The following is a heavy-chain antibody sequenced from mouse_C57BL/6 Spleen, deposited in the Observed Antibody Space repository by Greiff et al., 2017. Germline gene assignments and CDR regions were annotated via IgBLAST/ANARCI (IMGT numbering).Heavy chain of an antibody. CDR2: IDPETGGT. J-gene: IGHJ1*03. V-gene: IGHV1-15*01. CDR3: TREENYYGSREYFDV. Sequence: LQESGAELVRPGASVTLSCKASGYTFTDYEMHWVKQTPVHGLEWIGAIDPETGGTAFNQKFKGKAILTADKSSSTAYMELRSLTSEDSAVYYCTREENYYGSREYFDVWGTGTTVTVSS. D-gene: IGHD1-1*01. CDR1: GYTFTDYE.